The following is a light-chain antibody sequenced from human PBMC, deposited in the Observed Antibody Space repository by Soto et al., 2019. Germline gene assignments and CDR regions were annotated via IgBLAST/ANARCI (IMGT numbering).Light chain of an antibody. J-gene: IGLJ2*01. V-gene: IGLV2-23*03. CDR3: CSYAGSSTFVV. CDR2: EGS. CDR1: SSDVGSYNL. Sequence: QSALTQPASVSGSPGQSITISCTGTSSDVGSYNLVSWYQQNPGKAPKLMIYEGSKRPSGVSDRVSGSKSGNTASLTISGLQAEDEADYYCCSYAGSSTFVVFGGGTKLTVL.